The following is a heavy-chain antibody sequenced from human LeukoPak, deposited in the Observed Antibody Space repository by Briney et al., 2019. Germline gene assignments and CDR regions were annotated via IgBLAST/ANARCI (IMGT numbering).Heavy chain of an antibody. CDR3: AREYDYGDYIGFDP. CDR1: GGSISSSRDY. Sequence: SETLSLTCTVSGGSISSSRDYWSWIRQPPGKGLEWIGNIHYSGSTNYNPSLKSRVTISVDTSKNQFSLKLSSVTAADTAVYYCAREYDYGDYIGFDPWGQGTLVTVSS. D-gene: IGHD4-17*01. J-gene: IGHJ5*02. CDR2: IHYSGST. V-gene: IGHV4-61*05.